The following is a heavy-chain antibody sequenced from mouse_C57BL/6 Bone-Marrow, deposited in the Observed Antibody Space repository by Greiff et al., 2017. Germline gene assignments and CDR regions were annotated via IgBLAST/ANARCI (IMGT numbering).Heavy chain of an antibody. CDR3: ARNSIYYYGSRGAWFAY. J-gene: IGHJ3*01. CDR1: GFSLTSYG. CDR2: IWSGGST. D-gene: IGHD1-1*01. Sequence: QVQLQQSGPGLVQPSQSLSITCTVSGFSLTSYGVHWVRQSPGKGLEWLGGIWSGGSTDYNAAFISRLSISKDNSKSQVFFKMNSLQADDTAIYYCARNSIYYYGSRGAWFAYWGQGTLVTVSA. V-gene: IGHV2-2*01.